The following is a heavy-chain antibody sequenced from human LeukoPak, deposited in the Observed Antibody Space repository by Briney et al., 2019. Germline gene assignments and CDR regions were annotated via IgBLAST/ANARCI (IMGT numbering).Heavy chain of an antibody. J-gene: IGHJ6*04. V-gene: IGHV3-33*01. CDR1: GFTFSSYG. D-gene: IGHD2-2*01. Sequence: GGSLRLSCAASGFTFSSYGMHWVRQAPGRGLEWVAVIWYDGSNKYYADSVKGRFTISRDNSKNTLYLQMNSLRAEDTAVYYCARDHAKSPAAIYYYGMDVWGKGTTVTVSS. CDR3: ARDHAKSPAAIYYYGMDV. CDR2: IWYDGSNK.